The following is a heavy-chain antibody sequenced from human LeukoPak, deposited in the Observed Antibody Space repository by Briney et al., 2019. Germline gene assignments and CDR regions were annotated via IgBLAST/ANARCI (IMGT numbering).Heavy chain of an antibody. J-gene: IGHJ4*02. V-gene: IGHV1-18*01. CDR1: GYTFTSYG. CDR2: ISAYNGNT. CDR3: ARDWRQIIEGATGGRWDY. Sequence: ASVKVSCKASGYTFTSYGISWVRQAPGQGLEWTGWISAYNGNTNYAQKLQGRVTMTTDTSTSTAYMEPRSLRSDDTAVYYCARDWRQIIEGATGGRWDYWGQGTLVTVSS. D-gene: IGHD1-26*01.